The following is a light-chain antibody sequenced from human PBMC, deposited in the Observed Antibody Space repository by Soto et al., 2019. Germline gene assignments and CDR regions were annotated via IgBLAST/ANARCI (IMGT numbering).Light chain of an antibody. CDR1: QSISRW. CDR3: QQYNGYSTWT. V-gene: IGKV1-5*01. Sequence: IQMTQSPSTVSASVGDRVTIACRASQSISRWLAWYQQKPGKAPKVLIWDASSLQRGVPSRFSGSGSGTEFTLTISSLQPDDFATYYCQQYNGYSTWTFGQGSKVDIK. CDR2: DAS. J-gene: IGKJ1*01.